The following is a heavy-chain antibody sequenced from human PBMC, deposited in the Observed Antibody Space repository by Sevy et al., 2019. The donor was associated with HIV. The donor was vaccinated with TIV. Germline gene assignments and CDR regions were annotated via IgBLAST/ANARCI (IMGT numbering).Heavy chain of an antibody. Sequence: GGSLRLSCAASGFSFTSYWMSWVRQTPEKGLEWVANINQVGTEKNYVDSVKGRFTISRDNAKNSLYLQMNSLRAEDTAVYYCAHKGGSRHNDAFDTWGQGTMVTVSS. CDR1: GFSFTSYW. J-gene: IGHJ3*02. CDR3: AHKGGSRHNDAFDT. CDR2: INQVGTEK. D-gene: IGHD3-10*01. V-gene: IGHV3-7*01.